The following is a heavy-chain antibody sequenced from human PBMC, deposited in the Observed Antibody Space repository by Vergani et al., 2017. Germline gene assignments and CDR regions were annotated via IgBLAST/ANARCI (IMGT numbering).Heavy chain of an antibody. Sequence: EVQLVESGGGLVKPGGSLRLSCAASVFTFSSYSMNWVRQAPGKGLEWVSSISSSSSYIYYADSVKGRFTISRDNAKNSLYLQMNSLRAEDTAVYYCARAQQQLLNNWFYPWGQGTRVTGSS. D-gene: IGHD6-13*01. CDR3: ARAQQQLLNNWFYP. V-gene: IGHV3-21*01. J-gene: IGHJ5*02. CDR2: ISSSSSYI. CDR1: VFTFSSYS.